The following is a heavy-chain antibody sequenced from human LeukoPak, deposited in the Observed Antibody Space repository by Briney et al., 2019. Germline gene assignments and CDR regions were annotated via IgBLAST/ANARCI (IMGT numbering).Heavy chain of an antibody. CDR2: IYYSGST. Sequence: KASETLSLTCTVSGGSIGSSSYYWGWIRQPPGKGLEWIGSIYYSGSTYYNPSLKSRVTISVDTSKNQFSLKLSSVTAADTAVYYCARVDYYDSSGYYDWGQGTLVTVSS. CDR1: GGSIGSSSYY. J-gene: IGHJ4*02. CDR3: ARVDYYDSSGYYD. D-gene: IGHD3-22*01. V-gene: IGHV4-39*07.